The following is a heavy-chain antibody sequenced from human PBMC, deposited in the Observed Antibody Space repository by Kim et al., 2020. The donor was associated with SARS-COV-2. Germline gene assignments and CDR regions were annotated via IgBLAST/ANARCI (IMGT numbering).Heavy chain of an antibody. CDR1: GGSINNSSYY. D-gene: IGHD6-19*01. J-gene: IGHJ5*02. CDR2: VYYSGST. V-gene: IGHV4-39*01. Sequence: SETLSLTCTVSGGSINNSSYYWGWIRQPPGKGLEWIGYVYYSGSTNYTPSLKSPVTISADKSQNQFSLKLGSVTATDTAVYYCARIVDLAVGREGNCFGPWGQGTLVTVSS. CDR3: ARIVDLAVGREGNCFGP.